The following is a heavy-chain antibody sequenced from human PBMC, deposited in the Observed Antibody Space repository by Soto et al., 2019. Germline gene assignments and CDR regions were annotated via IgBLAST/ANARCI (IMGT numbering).Heavy chain of an antibody. CDR3: ARDRGLITIFGVVPRGMDV. J-gene: IGHJ6*02. CDR1: GFTFSSYW. Sequence: GGSLRLSCAASGFTFSSYWMHWVRQAPGKGLVWVSRINSDGSSTSYADSVKGRFTISRDNAKNTLYLQMNSLRAEDTAVCYCARDRGLITIFGVVPRGMDVWGQGTTVTVSS. CDR2: INSDGSST. V-gene: IGHV3-74*01. D-gene: IGHD3-3*01.